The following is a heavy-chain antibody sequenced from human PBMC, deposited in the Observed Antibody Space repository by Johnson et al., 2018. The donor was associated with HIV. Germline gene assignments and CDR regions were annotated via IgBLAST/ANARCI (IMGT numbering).Heavy chain of an antibody. CDR2: INSDGSST. Sequence: MLLVESGGGLVQPGGSLRLSCAASGFTFSSYWMHWVRQAPGKGLVWVSRINSDGSSTSYADSVKGRFTISRDNAKNSLYVQMNSLRVEDTAVYYCARSKDCSGGSCPDAFDIWGQGTMVIVSS. D-gene: IGHD2-15*01. CDR3: ARSKDCSGGSCPDAFDI. CDR1: GFTFSSYW. V-gene: IGHV3-74*02. J-gene: IGHJ3*02.